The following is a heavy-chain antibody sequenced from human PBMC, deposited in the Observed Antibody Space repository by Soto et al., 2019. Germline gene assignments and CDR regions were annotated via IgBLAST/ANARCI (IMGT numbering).Heavy chain of an antibody. V-gene: IGHV3-30*18. CDR3: AKSVSNWSGGFFDN. J-gene: IGHJ4*02. CDR1: GFTFSDYG. D-gene: IGHD1-1*01. CDR2: ISYDGINK. Sequence: QVQLVESGGGVVQPGRSLRLSCAASGFTFSDYGMHWVRQAPGKGLEWVSVISYDGINKYYADSVKGRFTISRDNSKNTLYLQMNSLRAGDMAVYYCAKSVSNWSGGFFDNWGQGTLVTVSS.